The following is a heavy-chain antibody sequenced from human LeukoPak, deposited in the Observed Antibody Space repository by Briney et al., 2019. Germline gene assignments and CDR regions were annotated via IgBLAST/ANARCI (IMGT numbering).Heavy chain of an antibody. Sequence: SETLSLTCAVYGGSFSGYYWSWIRQPPGKGLEWIGEINHSGSTNYNPALKSRGTISVDTSKNKFSLKLSSVTAADTSVYYCASSNWLRDANHDSWGQGTLVTVSS. CDR2: INHSGST. CDR1: GGSFSGYY. D-gene: IGHD6-13*01. J-gene: IGHJ4*02. V-gene: IGHV4-34*01. CDR3: ASSNWLRDANHDS.